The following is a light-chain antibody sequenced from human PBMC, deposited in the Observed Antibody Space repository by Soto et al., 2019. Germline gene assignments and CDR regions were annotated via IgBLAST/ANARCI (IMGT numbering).Light chain of an antibody. Sequence: QSVLTQPASVSGSPGQSITISCTGTSSDVGNYVSWYQQHPGKAPKVMIYDVSNRPSGVSYRFSGSKSGNTASLTISGLQAEDEADYYCSSYTTSSTYVFGTGTKLNVL. CDR3: SSYTTSSTYV. CDR1: SSDVGNY. J-gene: IGLJ1*01. V-gene: IGLV2-14*01. CDR2: DVS.